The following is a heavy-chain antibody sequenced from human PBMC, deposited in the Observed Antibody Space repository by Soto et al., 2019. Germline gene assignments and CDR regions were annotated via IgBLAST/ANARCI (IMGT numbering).Heavy chain of an antibody. J-gene: IGHJ6*02. V-gene: IGHV3-7*03. CDR1: GFTFSMYS. CDR2: IPQDGVDG. CDR3: ARDHLILPAHDFFYGSDV. D-gene: IGHD2-21*02. Sequence: GWSLRLSCEVSGFTFSMYSMSWVRQSPGKGLEWVAKIPQDGVDGHYADSVKGRFTISRDNGKNSLYLQLNNLRAEDTAVYYCARDHLILPAHDFFYGSDVWGRGATVTVSS.